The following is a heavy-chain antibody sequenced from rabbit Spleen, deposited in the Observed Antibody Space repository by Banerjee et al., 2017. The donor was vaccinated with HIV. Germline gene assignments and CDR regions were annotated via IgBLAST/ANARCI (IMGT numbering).Heavy chain of an antibody. CDR2: IDTGSSGTT. CDR1: GLDIDGYYY. J-gene: IGHJ4*01. D-gene: IGHD6-1*01. CDR3: VRETGYGGYGDANL. Sequence: QQQLEQSGGGLVKPGGTLTLTCRASGLDIDGYYYICWVRQAPGKGLEWIACIDTGSSGTTYYVSWAKGRFTISKTSSTTVTLQMTSLTAADTATYFCVRETGYGGYGDANLWGQGTLVTVS. V-gene: IGHV1S45*01.